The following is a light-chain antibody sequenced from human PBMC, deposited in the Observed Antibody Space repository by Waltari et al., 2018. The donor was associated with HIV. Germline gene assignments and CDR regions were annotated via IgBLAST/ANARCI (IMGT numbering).Light chain of an antibody. CDR1: RSDVESYNS. J-gene: IGLJ3*02. CDR3: CSYAGSSTWV. CDR2: DVS. Sequence: QSALTQPASVSGSPGQSITISCTGTRSDVESYNSVSWYQQHPGKAPKLIIYDVSKRPSVVSNRFSGSKSGNTAALTVSGLQAEDEADYYCCSYAGSSTWVFGGGTRLTVL. V-gene: IGLV2-23*02.